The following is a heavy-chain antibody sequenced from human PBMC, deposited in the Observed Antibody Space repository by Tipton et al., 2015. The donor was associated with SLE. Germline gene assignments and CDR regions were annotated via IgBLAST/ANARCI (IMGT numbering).Heavy chain of an antibody. CDR1: GGSFSGYY. CDR3: AQVVAARFDP. J-gene: IGHJ5*02. D-gene: IGHD2-15*01. Sequence: TLSLTCAVYGGSFSGYYWCWIRQPPGKGLEWIGEINHSGSTNYNPSLKSRVTISVDKSKNQFSLKLGSVTAADTAVYYCAQVVAARFDPWGQGTLVTVSS. CDR2: INHSGST. V-gene: IGHV4-34*01.